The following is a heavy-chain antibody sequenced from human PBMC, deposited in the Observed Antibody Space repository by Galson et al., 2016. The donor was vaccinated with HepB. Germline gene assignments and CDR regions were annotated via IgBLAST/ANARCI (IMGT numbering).Heavy chain of an antibody. J-gene: IGHJ5*02. CDR2: INAYNGNT. Sequence: SVKVSCKASGFTFTAYGISWVRQAPGQGLEWMGWINAYNGNTNYAQSFQGRVTMTTDTSTGTAYMELWNLRSDDTALYYCARVLGSYDFYPWGQGTLVNVSS. CDR1: GFTFTAYG. V-gene: IGHV1-18*01. CDR3: ARVLGSYDFYP. D-gene: IGHD2-15*01.